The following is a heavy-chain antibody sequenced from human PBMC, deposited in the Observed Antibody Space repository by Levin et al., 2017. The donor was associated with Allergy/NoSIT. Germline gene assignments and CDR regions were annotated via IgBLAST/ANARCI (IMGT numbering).Heavy chain of an antibody. V-gene: IGHV3-33*05. D-gene: IGHD3-10*01. CDR1: GFTFSSYA. Sequence: LSGGSLRLSCAASGFTFSSYAMHWVRQAPGKGLEWVSTISFDGSNKFYGDSVKGRFTISRDNSKGMLSLQMNSLRAEDTAVYYCASSGGSGAYIYYFYAMDVWGQGTTVTVSS. J-gene: IGHJ6*02. CDR3: ASSGGSGAYIYYFYAMDV. CDR2: ISFDGSNK.